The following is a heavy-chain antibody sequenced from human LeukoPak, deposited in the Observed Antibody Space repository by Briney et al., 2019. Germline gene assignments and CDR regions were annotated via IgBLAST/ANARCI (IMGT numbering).Heavy chain of an antibody. CDR1: GFSFSSYC. J-gene: IGHJ4*02. CDR3: AKYYTQTRTYFDY. CDR2: ISSSSSYI. V-gene: IGHV3-21*04. Sequence: PGGSLRLSCAASGFSFSSYCMNWVRQAPGKGLEWVSSISSSSSYIYYADSVKGRFTISRDNSKNTLYLQMYSLTAEDTAVYYCAKYYTQTRTYFDYWGQGTLVTVSS. D-gene: IGHD2/OR15-2a*01.